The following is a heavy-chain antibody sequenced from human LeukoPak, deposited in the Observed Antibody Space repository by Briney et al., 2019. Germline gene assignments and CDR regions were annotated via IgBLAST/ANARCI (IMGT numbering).Heavy chain of an antibody. CDR2: ISGSGGNT. V-gene: IGHV3-23*01. CDR3: ARVGYGYVWGSLDY. CDR1: GFTFSNYA. D-gene: IGHD3-16*01. Sequence: GGSLRLSCAASGFTFSNYAMNWVRQAPGKGLQWVSSISGSGGNTYYADSVKGRFTISRDNSKNTLYLQMNSLRAEDTAVYYCARVGYGYVWGSLDYWGQGTLVTVSS. J-gene: IGHJ4*02.